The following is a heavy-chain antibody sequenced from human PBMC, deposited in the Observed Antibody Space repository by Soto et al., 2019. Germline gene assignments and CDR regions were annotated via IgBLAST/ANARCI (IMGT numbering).Heavy chain of an antibody. CDR1: GGSISSSNW. CDR2: IYHSGST. J-gene: IGHJ6*02. D-gene: IGHD1-1*01. CDR3: ARFSNNWFQTEGMDV. V-gene: IGHV4-4*02. Sequence: SETLSLTCAVSGGSISSSNWWSWVRQPPGKGLEWIGEIYHSGSTNYNPSLKSRVTISVDKSKKQFPLKLTSVTAADTAVYYCARFSNNWFQTEGMDVWGQGTTVTVSS.